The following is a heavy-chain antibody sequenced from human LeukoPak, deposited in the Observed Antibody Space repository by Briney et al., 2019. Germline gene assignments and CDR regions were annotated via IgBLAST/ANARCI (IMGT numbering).Heavy chain of an antibody. D-gene: IGHD3-3*01. CDR1: GGSFSGYY. CDR2: INHSGST. Sequence: KPSETLSLTCAVYGGSFSGYYWSWIRQPPGKGLEWIGEINHSGSTNYNPSLKSRVTISVDTSKNQFSLKLSSVTAADTAVYYCARASGLGVVIIRNYYYYGMDVWGQGTTVTVSS. J-gene: IGHJ6*02. V-gene: IGHV4-34*01. CDR3: ARASGLGVVIIRNYYYYGMDV.